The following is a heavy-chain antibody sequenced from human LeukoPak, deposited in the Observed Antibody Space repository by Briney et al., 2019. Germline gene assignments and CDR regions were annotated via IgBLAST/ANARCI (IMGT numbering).Heavy chain of an antibody. CDR2: IYPGDSDT. V-gene: IGHV5-51*01. Sequence: GESLKISCKGSGYSFTSYWIGWVRQMPGKGLEWMGIIYPGDSDTRYSPSFQGQDTISADKSISTAYLQWSSLKASDTAMYYCARRGTSLGNWFDPWGQGTLVTVSS. CDR3: ARRGTSLGNWFDP. J-gene: IGHJ5*02. CDR1: GYSFTSYW. D-gene: IGHD2-2*01.